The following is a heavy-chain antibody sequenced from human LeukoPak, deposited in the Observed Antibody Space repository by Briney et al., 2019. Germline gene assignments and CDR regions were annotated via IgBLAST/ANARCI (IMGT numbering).Heavy chain of an antibody. D-gene: IGHD1-26*01. CDR2: ISAYNGNT. Sequence: ASVKASCKASGYTFTSYGISWVRQAPGQGLEWMGWISAYNGNTNYAQKLQGRVTMTTDTSTSTAYMELRSLRSDDTAVYYCCQSGSSDPYRYWGQGTLVTVSS. CDR1: GYTFTSYG. CDR3: CQSGSSDPYRY. V-gene: IGHV1-18*01. J-gene: IGHJ4*02.